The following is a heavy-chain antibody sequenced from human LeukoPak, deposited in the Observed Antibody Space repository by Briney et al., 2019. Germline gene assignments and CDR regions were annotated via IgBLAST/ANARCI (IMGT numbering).Heavy chain of an antibody. V-gene: IGHV4-61*02. CDR2: IYTSGST. J-gene: IGHJ3*02. CDR3: ARGGELSDPYSSSWGDAFDI. Sequence: SQTLSLTCTVSGGSISSGSYYWSWIRQPAGKGLEWIGRIYTSGSTNYNPSLKSRVTISVDTSKNQFSLKLSSVTAADTAVYYCARGGELSDPYSSSWGDAFDIWGQGTMVTVSS. CDR1: GGSISSGSYY. D-gene: IGHD6-13*01.